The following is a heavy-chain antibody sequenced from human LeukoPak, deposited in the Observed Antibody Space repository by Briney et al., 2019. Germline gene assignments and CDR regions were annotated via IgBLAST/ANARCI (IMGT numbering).Heavy chain of an antibody. J-gene: IGHJ4*02. Sequence: GGSLRLSCAASGFTFSSYSMNWVRQAPGKGLEWVSSISSSSSYIYYADSVKGRFTISRDNAKNSLYLQMSSLRAEDTAVYYCARDNTLSGWYEIGCWGQGTLVTVSS. CDR1: GFTFSSYS. V-gene: IGHV3-21*04. CDR3: ARDNTLSGWYEIGC. D-gene: IGHD6-19*01. CDR2: ISSSSSYI.